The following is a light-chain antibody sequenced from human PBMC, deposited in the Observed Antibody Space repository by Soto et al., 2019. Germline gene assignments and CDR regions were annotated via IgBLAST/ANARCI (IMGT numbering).Light chain of an antibody. CDR3: QQSNVWPPIT. J-gene: IGKJ5*01. V-gene: IGKV3-11*01. CDR1: QSIHTS. CDR2: DST. Sequence: VLNQYTANLSVSPGERDTLSCSPSQSIHTSLAWYQQKPGQPPRLVVYDSTLRANGVPDRFGGSRSGTEFTLTINNLEPEDFAVYYCQQSNVWPPITCGKGTRLEIK.